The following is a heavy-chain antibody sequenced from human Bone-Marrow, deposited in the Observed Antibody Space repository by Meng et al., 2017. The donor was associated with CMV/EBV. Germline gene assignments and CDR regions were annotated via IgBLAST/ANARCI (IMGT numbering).Heavy chain of an antibody. CDR3: ARDTETSYSIAAAGTGGDY. CDR2: IYYSENT. Sequence: GSLRLSCTVSGGSINSYYWSWIRQPPGKGLEWIGYIYYSENTNYNPSLKSRVTISVDTSKNQFSLKLSSVTAADTAVYYCARDTETSYSIAAAGTGGDYWGQGTLVTVSS. CDR1: GGSINSYY. D-gene: IGHD6-13*01. J-gene: IGHJ4*02. V-gene: IGHV4-59*12.